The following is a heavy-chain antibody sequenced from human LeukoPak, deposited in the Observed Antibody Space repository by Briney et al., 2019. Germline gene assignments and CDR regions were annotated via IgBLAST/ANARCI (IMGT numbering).Heavy chain of an antibody. V-gene: IGHV4-61*05. J-gene: IGHJ5*02. Sequence: KPSETLSLPCTVSGDSITSISSYSWGWVRQPPGKGLEWIGLIYYSETTNYNPSLRSRVTISLDTSKNQVSLNLTSVTAADTAVYYCARQFDPWGQGTLVTVSS. CDR2: IYYSETT. CDR1: GDSITSISSYS. CDR3: ARQFDP.